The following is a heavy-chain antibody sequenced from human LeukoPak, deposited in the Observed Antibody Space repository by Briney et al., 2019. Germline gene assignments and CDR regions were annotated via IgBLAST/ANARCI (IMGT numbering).Heavy chain of an antibody. CDR3: ARDGVVVAAVGYYYGMDV. D-gene: IGHD2-15*01. CDR2: RKEDGTEK. CDR1: GFSFRSYW. J-gene: IGHJ6*02. V-gene: IGHV3-7*01. Sequence: PGGSLRLSCAAAGFSFRSYWMSWVRQAPGKGLEWVANRKEDGTEKSYVDSVKGRFTISRDNSKNTLYLQMNSLRAEDTAVYYCARDGVVVAAVGYYYGMDVWGQGTTVTVSS.